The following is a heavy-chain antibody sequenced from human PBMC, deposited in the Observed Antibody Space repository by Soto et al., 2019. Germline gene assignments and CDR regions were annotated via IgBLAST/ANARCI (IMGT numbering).Heavy chain of an antibody. CDR2: IVPIFGKA. CDR1: GGTFSDSV. Sequence: QVQLVQSGPEVKKPGSSVKVSCKASGGTFSDSVTSWVRQAPGQGLEWMGGIVPIFGKANLAEKFQDRVTITADESTSTAYMKLTSPRSEDTAVYYCARGRDGSNYYFDYWGQGTLVTVSS. CDR3: ARGRDGSNYYFDY. J-gene: IGHJ4*02. D-gene: IGHD3-10*01. V-gene: IGHV1-69*01.